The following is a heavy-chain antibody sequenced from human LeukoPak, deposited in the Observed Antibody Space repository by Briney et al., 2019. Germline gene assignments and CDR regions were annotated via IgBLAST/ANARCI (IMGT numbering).Heavy chain of an antibody. CDR1: GGSISSYY. CDR3: AARIAVAGYFDY. Sequence: ASETLSLTCTVSGGSISSYYWSWIRQPAGKGLEWIGRIYTSGSTNYNPSLKSRVTMSVDTSKNQFSLKLSSVTAADTAVYYCAARIAVAGYFDYWGQGTLVTVSS. J-gene: IGHJ4*02. CDR2: IYTSGST. D-gene: IGHD6-19*01. V-gene: IGHV4-4*07.